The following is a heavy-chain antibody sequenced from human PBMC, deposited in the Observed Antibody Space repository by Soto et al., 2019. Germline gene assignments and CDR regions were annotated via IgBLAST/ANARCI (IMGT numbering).Heavy chain of an antibody. V-gene: IGHV3-23*01. CDR2: ISGTGDRT. CDR1: GFTFSSYA. J-gene: IGHJ4*02. CDR3: AKDLNSATSGYHSSDY. D-gene: IGHD3-22*01. Sequence: GGSLRLSCAASGFTFSSYAMSWVRQAPGRGLQWVSAISGTGDRTYYADSLKGRFTISRDNSKNTLFLQMNSLRAEDTAVYYCAKDLNSATSGYHSSDYWGQGTLVTVSS.